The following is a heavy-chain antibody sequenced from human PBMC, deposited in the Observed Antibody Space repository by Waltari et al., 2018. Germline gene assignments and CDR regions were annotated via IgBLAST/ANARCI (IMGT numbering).Heavy chain of an antibody. J-gene: IGHJ4*02. CDR3: ARQTGFYSSSWYYFDY. D-gene: IGHD6-13*01. Sequence: QLQLQESGPGLVKPSQTLPLTCTVSGGSISSGGYYWSWIRQHPGKGLEWIGYIYYSGSTYYNPSLKSRVTISVDTSKNQFSLKLSSVTAADTAVYYCARQTGFYSSSWYYFDYWGQGTLVTVSS. CDR2: IYYSGST. CDR1: GGSISSGGYY. V-gene: IGHV4-31*03.